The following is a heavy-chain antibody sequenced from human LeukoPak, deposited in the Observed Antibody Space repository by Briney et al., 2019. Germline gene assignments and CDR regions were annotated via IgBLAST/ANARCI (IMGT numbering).Heavy chain of an antibody. CDR3: ARGVGATSIYYYYYMDV. CDR1: GYTFTSYY. CDR2: INPSGGST. J-gene: IGHJ6*03. Sequence: ASVKVSCKASGYTFTSYYMHWVRQAPGQGLEWMGIINPSGGSTSYAQKFQGRVTITADKSTSTAYMELSSLRSEDTAVYYCARGVGATSIYYYYYMDVWGKGTTVTVSS. D-gene: IGHD1-26*01. V-gene: IGHV1-46*01.